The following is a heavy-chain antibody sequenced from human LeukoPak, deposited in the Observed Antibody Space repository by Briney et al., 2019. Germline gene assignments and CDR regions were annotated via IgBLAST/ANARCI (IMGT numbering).Heavy chain of an antibody. Sequence: GGSLRLSCAASGFTFISYWLTWVRQAPGKGLEWVANIKQDGSEKYYVGSVKGRFTISRDNAKNSLYLQMNSLRAEDTAVYYCAELGITMIGGVWGKGTTVTISS. CDR2: IKQDGSEK. CDR3: AELGITMIGGV. D-gene: IGHD3-10*02. V-gene: IGHV3-7*01. CDR1: GFTFISYW. J-gene: IGHJ6*04.